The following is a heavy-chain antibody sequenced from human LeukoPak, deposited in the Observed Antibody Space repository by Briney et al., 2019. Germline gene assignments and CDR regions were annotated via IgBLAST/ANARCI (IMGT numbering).Heavy chain of an antibody. J-gene: IGHJ4*02. CDR3: ATDQRYAFDY. D-gene: IGHD3-9*01. CDR2: IRTTAEGAKYA. CDR1: GFSFTDYP. Sequence: GGSLRLSCATSGFSFTDYPMNWVRQAPGKGLEWISNIRTTAEGAKYAYYADSVKGQVTISRDDGKNTLYLHMNSLRDDDTAVYYCATDQRYAFDYWGQGILVTVSS. V-gene: IGHV3-48*02.